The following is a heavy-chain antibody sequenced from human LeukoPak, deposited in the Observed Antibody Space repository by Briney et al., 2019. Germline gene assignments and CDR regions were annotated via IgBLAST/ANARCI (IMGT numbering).Heavy chain of an antibody. J-gene: IGHJ4*02. CDR3: ARVRHGAYYFDY. D-gene: IGHD4-17*01. V-gene: IGHV1-18*01. CDR1: GYTFTSYG. CDR2: ISAYSGNT. Sequence: ASVKVSCKASGYTFTSYGISWVRQAPGQGLEWMGWISAYSGNTNYAQKLQGRVTMTTDTSTSTAYMELRSLRSDDTAVYYCARVRHGAYYFDYWGQGTLVTVSS.